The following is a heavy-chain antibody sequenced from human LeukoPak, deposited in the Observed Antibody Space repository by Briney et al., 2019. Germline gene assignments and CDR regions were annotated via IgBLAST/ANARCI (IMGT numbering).Heavy chain of an antibody. CDR1: GGTFSSYA. Sequence: SVKVSCEASGGTFSSYAISWVRQAPGQGLEWMGRIIPILGIANYAQKFQGRVTITADKSTSTAYMELSSLRSEDTAVYYCVGVTSAGFDYWGQGTLVTVSS. V-gene: IGHV1-69*04. J-gene: IGHJ4*02. CDR3: VGVTSAGFDY. CDR2: IIPILGIA. D-gene: IGHD3-10*01.